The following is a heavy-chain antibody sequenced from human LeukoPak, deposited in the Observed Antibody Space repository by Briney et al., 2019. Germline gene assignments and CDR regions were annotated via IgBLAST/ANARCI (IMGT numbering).Heavy chain of an antibody. Sequence: PSETLSLTCSVSGGSVSSSHYWGWIRQPPGKGLEWIGSIYYGGSTYYNASLRSRVTTSVDTSKNQFSLKLSSVTAADTAVYYCAGGTYSYDMWGQGTLVTVSS. CDR1: GGSVSSSHY. CDR3: AGGTYSYDM. V-gene: IGHV4-39*07. CDR2: IYYGGST. D-gene: IGHD3-16*01. J-gene: IGHJ4*02.